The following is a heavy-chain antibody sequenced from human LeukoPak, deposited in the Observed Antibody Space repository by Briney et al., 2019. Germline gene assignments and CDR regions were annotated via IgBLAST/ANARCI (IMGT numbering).Heavy chain of an antibody. J-gene: IGHJ5*02. CDR1: GFTFSDYY. V-gene: IGHV3-11*01. Sequence: GGSLRLSCAASGFTFSDYYMSWIRQAPGKGLEWVSYISSRGSSIYYADSVKGRFTISRDNAKNSLYLQMNSLTAEDTAVYYCARDRVMITFGGVIDNNWFDPWGQGTLVTVSS. D-gene: IGHD3-16*02. CDR2: ISSRGSSI. CDR3: ARDRVMITFGGVIDNNWFDP.